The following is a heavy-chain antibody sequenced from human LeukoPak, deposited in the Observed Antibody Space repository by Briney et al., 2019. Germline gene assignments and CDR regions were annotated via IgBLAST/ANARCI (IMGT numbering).Heavy chain of an antibody. V-gene: IGHV4-59*01. Sequence: PSETLSLTCIVSGGSISSYYWSWIWQPPGRGLEWIGYIYYSGSTHQNPTLKSRVSISVDTSKNRFSLKLSSVTAADTAVYYCASSTNYGDYVGYFQYWGQGMLVTVSS. CDR3: ASSTNYGDYVGYFQY. D-gene: IGHD4-17*01. CDR2: IYYSGST. CDR1: GGSISSYY. J-gene: IGHJ1*01.